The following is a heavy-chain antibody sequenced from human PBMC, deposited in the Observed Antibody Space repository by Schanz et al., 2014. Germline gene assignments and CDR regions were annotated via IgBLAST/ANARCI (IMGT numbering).Heavy chain of an antibody. CDR2: INTGSNYI. J-gene: IGHJ4*02. D-gene: IGHD1-26*01. CDR1: GFSLDIFA. V-gene: IGHV3-21*04. Sequence: EVHLLESGGGLVEPGGSLRLSCATSGFSLDIFAVSWVRQAPGKGPEWISFINTGSNYINYADSVKGRFTISRDNTKNSLFLQLNSLRADDTAVYYCARDHTSESYYSAGPPIDYWGQGTLXTVSS. CDR3: ARDHTSESYYSAGPPIDY.